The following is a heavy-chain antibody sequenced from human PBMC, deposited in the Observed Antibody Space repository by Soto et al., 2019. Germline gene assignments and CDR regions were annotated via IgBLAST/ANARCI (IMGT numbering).Heavy chain of an antibody. Sequence: QVQLVQSGAEVKKPGASVKVSCKASGYTFTGYYMHWVRQAPGKGLEWVAVISYDGSNKYYADSVKGRFTISRDNSKNTLDLQMNSLRAEDTAVYYCARDTAHSSGWYMGFRGGGYFDYWGQGTLVTVSS. CDR3: ARDTAHSSGWYMGFRGGGYFDY. J-gene: IGHJ4*02. V-gene: IGHV3-30-3*01. D-gene: IGHD6-19*01. CDR1: GYTFTGYY. CDR2: ISYDGSNK.